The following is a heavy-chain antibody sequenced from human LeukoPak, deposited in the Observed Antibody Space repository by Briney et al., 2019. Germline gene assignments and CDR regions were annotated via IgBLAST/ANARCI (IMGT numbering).Heavy chain of an antibody. D-gene: IGHD6-13*01. CDR2: MNPNSGNT. Sequence: ASVKVSCKASGYTFTSYDINWVRQATGQGLEWMGWMNPNSGNTGYAQKFQGRVTMTRNTSISTAYMELSSLRSEDTVVYYCAREAYSSSWYGFSGYYYYYGMDVWGQGTTVTVSS. CDR3: AREAYSSSWYGFSGYYYYYGMDV. V-gene: IGHV1-8*01. CDR1: GYTFTSYD. J-gene: IGHJ6*02.